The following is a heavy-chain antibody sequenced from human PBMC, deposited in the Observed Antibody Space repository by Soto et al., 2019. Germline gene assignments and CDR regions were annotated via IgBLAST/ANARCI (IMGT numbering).Heavy chain of an antibody. CDR1: GASISTYY. CDR2: IFHTGVT. V-gene: IGHV4-59*01. J-gene: IGHJ3*01. Sequence: QVQLQESGPGLVKPSETLSLICTVSGASISTYYWTWIRQTPGKRLEWVGDIFHTGVTTNNPSLRTLVPITGDLTKKQIPLKLIFVPATDTALNFWAGAKPTFAVWGEGKMVTASS. CDR3: AGAKPTFAV.